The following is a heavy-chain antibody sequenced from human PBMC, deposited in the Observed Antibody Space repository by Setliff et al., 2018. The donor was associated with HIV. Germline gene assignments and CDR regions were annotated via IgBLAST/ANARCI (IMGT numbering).Heavy chain of an antibody. CDR2: IIPVFGSA. D-gene: IGHD1-20*01. Sequence: GASVKVSCKASGGTFSSYAISWVRQAPGQGLEWMGGIIPVFGSAGYAQKFQGRVTITADESTSTAYMELNSLRSEDTAVYYCARGPDPLFVGGITGTDAFDIWGQGTMVTVSS. CDR1: GGTFSSYA. V-gene: IGHV1-69*13. CDR3: ARGPDPLFVGGITGTDAFDI. J-gene: IGHJ3*02.